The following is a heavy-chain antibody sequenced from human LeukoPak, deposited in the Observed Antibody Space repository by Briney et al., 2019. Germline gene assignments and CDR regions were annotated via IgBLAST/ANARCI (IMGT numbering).Heavy chain of an antibody. CDR3: ARAMDIVVVPAASYDY. CDR2: IIPIFGTA. D-gene: IGHD2-2*03. Sequence: SVKVSCKASGGTFSSYTISWVRQAPGQGLEWMGGIIPIFGTANYAQKFQGRVTITADESTSTAYMELSSLRSKDTAVYYCARAMDIVVVPAASYDYWGQGTLVTVSS. J-gene: IGHJ4*02. CDR1: GGTFSSYT. V-gene: IGHV1-69*01.